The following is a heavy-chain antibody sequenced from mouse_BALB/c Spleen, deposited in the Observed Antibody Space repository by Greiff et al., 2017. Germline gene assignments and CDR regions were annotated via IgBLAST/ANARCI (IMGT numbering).Heavy chain of an antibody. CDR3: ARSLVHYYAMDY. CDR1: GYTFTSYT. D-gene: IGHD2-10*02. J-gene: IGHJ4*01. Sequence: QVQLQQSGAELARPGASVKMSCKASGYTFTSYTMHWVKQRPGQGLEWIGYINPSSGYTNYNQKFKDKATLTADKSSSTAYMQLSSLTSEDSAVYYCARSLVHYYAMDYWGQGTSVTVSS. V-gene: IGHV1-4*01. CDR2: INPSSGYT.